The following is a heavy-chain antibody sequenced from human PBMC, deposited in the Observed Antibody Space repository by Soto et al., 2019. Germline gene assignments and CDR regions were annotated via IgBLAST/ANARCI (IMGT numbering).Heavy chain of an antibody. V-gene: IGHV3-30-3*01. CDR3: ARDLMITFGGVIV. Sequence: QVQLVESGGGVVQPGRSLRLSCAASGFTFSSYAMHWVRQAPGKGLEWVAVISYDGSNKYYADSVKGRFTISRDNSKNTLYLQMNSLRAEDTAVYYCARDLMITFGGVIVWGQGPLVTVSS. CDR2: ISYDGSNK. D-gene: IGHD3-16*02. J-gene: IGHJ4*02. CDR1: GFTFSSYA.